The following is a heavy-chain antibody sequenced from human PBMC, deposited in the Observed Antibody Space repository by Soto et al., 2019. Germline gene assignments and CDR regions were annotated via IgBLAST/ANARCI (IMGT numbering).Heavy chain of an antibody. J-gene: IGHJ6*02. CDR1: GYSISSGYY. Sequence: PSETLSLTCAVSGYSISSGYYWGWIRQSPGKGLEWIGSIYHSGSTYYNPSPKSRVIISVDTSKNQFSLKLSSVTAADTAVYYCARLAPIAAADGMDVWGQGATVTVSS. CDR3: ARLAPIAAADGMDV. D-gene: IGHD6-13*01. CDR2: IYHSGST. V-gene: IGHV4-38-2*01.